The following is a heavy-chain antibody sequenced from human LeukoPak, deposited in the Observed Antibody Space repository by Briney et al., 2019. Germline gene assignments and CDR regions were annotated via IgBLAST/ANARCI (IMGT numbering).Heavy chain of an antibody. Sequence: ASVKVSCKASGYTFTSYYMHWVRQAPGQGLEWMGIINPSGGSTSYAQKFQGRVTMTRDMSTSTVYMELSSLRTEDTAVYYCARDLYPSSGWYGNWFDPWGQGTLVTVSS. CDR2: INPSGGST. CDR3: ARDLYPSSGWYGNWFDP. D-gene: IGHD6-19*01. J-gene: IGHJ5*02. V-gene: IGHV1-46*01. CDR1: GYTFTSYY.